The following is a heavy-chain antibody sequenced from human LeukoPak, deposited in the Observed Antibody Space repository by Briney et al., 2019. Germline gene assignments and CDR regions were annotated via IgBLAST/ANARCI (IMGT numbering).Heavy chain of an antibody. Sequence: SETLSLTCTVSGGSISSYYWSWIRQPPGKGLEWIGYIYHSGTTNYNPSLKSRVTISVDTSKSQFSLKLSSVTAADTAIYYCARGRRRWLQSDLDYWGQGTLVTVSS. CDR2: IYHSGTT. J-gene: IGHJ4*02. CDR3: ARGRRRWLQSDLDY. CDR1: GGSISSYY. V-gene: IGHV4-59*01. D-gene: IGHD5-24*01.